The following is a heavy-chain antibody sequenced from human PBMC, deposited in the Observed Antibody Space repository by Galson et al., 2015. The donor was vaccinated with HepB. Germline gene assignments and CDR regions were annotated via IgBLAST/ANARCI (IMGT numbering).Heavy chain of an antibody. D-gene: IGHD6-13*01. Sequence: AASGFTVSSNYMSWVRQAPGKGLEWVSVIYSGGSTYYADSVKGRFTISRDNSKNTLYLQMNSLRAEDTAVYYCARDPYSSSWGYYFDYWGQGTLVTVSS. V-gene: IGHV3-66*01. CDR2: IYSGGST. J-gene: IGHJ4*02. CDR1: GFTVSSNY. CDR3: ARDPYSSSWGYYFDY.